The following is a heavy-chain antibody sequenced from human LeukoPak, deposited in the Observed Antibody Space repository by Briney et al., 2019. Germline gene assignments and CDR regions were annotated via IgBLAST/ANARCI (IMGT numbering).Heavy chain of an antibody. V-gene: IGHV3-30*19. Sequence: GGSLRLSCAASGFTFSSFGMHWVRQAPGKGLEWVAVMSYDGSNKYYADSVKGRFTISRDNSKNTLYLQMNSLRAEDTAVYYCARPTQYSSSWSNFDYWGQGTLVTVSS. D-gene: IGHD6-13*01. J-gene: IGHJ4*02. CDR1: GFTFSSFG. CDR3: ARPTQYSSSWSNFDY. CDR2: MSYDGSNK.